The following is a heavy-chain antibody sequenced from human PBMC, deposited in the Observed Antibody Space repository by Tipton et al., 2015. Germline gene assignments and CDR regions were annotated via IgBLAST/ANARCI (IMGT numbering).Heavy chain of an antibody. V-gene: IGHV3-30*03. Sequence: SLRLSCAASGFTFSSYGMQWVRQAPGKGLEWVAVTSYDGNENYYVDSVEGRFTISRDNGNNTLYLQMNSLRPEDTAVYYCSSYYYGSGSPLNFDSWGQGTLVTVSS. J-gene: IGHJ4*02. CDR3: SSYYYGSGSPLNFDS. CDR2: TSYDGNEN. CDR1: GFTFSSYG. D-gene: IGHD3-10*01.